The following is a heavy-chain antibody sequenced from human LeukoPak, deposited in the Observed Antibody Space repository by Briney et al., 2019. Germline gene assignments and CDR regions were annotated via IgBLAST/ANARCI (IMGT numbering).Heavy chain of an antibody. D-gene: IGHD1-26*01. CDR3: AREVGATAFDY. Sequence: QPGGSLRLSCAASGFTFSSYGMHWVRQAPGKGLEWVAVIWYDGSNKYYADSVKGRFTISRDNSKNTLYLQMNSLRAEDTAVYYCAREVGATAFDYGSQGTLVTVSS. CDR1: GFTFSSYG. V-gene: IGHV3-33*01. CDR2: IWYDGSNK. J-gene: IGHJ4*02.